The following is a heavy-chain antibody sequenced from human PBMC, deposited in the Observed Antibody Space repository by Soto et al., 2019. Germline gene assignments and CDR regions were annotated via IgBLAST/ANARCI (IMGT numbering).Heavy chain of an antibody. J-gene: IGHJ4*02. V-gene: IGHV4-30-2*01. CDR3: ARDREQWLVLPYY. CDR1: GGSISSGGYS. Sequence: PSETLSLTCAVSGGSISSGGYSWSWIRQPPGKGLEWIGYIYHSGSTYYNPSLKSRVTISVDRSKNQSSLKLSSVTAADTAVYYCARDREQWLVLPYYWGQGTLVTVSS. D-gene: IGHD6-19*01. CDR2: IYHSGST.